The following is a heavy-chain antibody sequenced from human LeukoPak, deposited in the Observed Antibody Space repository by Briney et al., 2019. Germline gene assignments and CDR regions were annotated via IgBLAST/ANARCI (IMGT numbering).Heavy chain of an antibody. CDR3: ARRPSSSGWYDY. V-gene: IGHV4-59*08. J-gene: IGHJ4*02. CDR2: IYYSGST. Sequence: SETLSLTCTVSGDSFSSSYWSWIRQPPGKGLEWIGYIYYSGSTNYNPSLKSRVTISVDMSKNQFSLRVSSVTAADTAVYYCARRPSSSGWYDYWGQGALVTVSS. D-gene: IGHD6-19*01. CDR1: GDSFSSSY.